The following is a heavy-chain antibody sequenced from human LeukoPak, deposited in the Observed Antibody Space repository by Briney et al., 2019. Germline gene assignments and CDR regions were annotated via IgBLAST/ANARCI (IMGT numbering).Heavy chain of an antibody. J-gene: IGHJ4*02. CDR2: ISGGSGAT. D-gene: IGHD7-27*01. Sequence: GGSLRLSCAASGFTFSSYGMHWVRQAPGKGLEWVSYISGGSGATLYPDSVKGRFTISRDIAKNSVYLQMNSLRDDDTAVYYCARDHNWGFDYWGQGVLVTVSS. CDR3: ARDHNWGFDY. V-gene: IGHV3-48*02. CDR1: GFTFSSYG.